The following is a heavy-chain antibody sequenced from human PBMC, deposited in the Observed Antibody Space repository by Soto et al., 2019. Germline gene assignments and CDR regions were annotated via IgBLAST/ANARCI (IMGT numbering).Heavy chain of an antibody. J-gene: IGHJ5*02. CDR3: ARGVLPISSTSWFDP. V-gene: IGHV3-21*01. CDR1: GFPFSTSN. D-gene: IGHD3-16*01. CDR2: ISRSSTYI. Sequence: EVQLVESGGGLVNPGGSLRLSCVVSGFPFSTSNMNWVRQAPGKGLEWVSFISRSSTYIYYADSVKGRFTISRDNAENSQFLEMNSLRAEDTAVYYCARGVLPISSTSWFDPWGQGTLVTVSS.